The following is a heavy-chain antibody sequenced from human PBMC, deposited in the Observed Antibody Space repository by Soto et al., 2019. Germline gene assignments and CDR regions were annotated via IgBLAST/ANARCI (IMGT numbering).Heavy chain of an antibody. Sequence: SETLSLTCAVYGESFSGYYWSWIRQPPGKGLEWIGEINHSGSTNYNPSLKSRVTISVDTSKNQFSLKLSSVTAADTAVYYCARGRRQKLGSQNWFDPWGQGTLVNVSS. CDR3: ARGRRQKLGSQNWFDP. V-gene: IGHV4-34*01. CDR2: INHSGST. CDR1: GESFSGYY. D-gene: IGHD6-13*01. J-gene: IGHJ5*02.